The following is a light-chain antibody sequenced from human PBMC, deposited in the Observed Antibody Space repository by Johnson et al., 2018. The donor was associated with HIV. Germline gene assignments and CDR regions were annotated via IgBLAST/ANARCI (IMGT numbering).Light chain of an antibody. CDR2: DNN. CDR3: GTWDSSLSAYV. V-gene: IGLV1-51*01. Sequence: QSVLTQSPSVSAAPGQKVTISCSGSSSNIGNNYVSWYQQLPGTAPKLLIYDNNKRPSGIPDRLSGSKSGTSATLGITGLQTGDEADYYGGTWDSSLSAYVFGSGTKVTVL. J-gene: IGLJ1*01. CDR1: SSNIGNNY.